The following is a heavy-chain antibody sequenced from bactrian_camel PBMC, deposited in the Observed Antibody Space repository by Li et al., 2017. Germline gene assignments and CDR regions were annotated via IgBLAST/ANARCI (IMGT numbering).Heavy chain of an antibody. D-gene: IGHD6*01. CDR2: VYAGGETT. Sequence: QVQLVESGGASVQAGGTMRLSCAVSDTPLKYCMAWFRQAPGKEREGVADVYAGGETTYLADSVKGRFTISQDSAKNTMYLQMDNVKSEDTAMYYCAAAAFGSVGACNTARREYNAWGQGTQVTVS. CDR1: DTPLKYC. V-gene: IGHV3S1*01. J-gene: IGHJ4*01. CDR3: AAAAFGSVGACNTARREYNA.